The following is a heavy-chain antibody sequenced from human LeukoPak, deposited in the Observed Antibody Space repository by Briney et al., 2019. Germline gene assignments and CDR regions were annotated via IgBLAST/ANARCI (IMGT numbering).Heavy chain of an antibody. Sequence: GGSLRLSCAASGFTFSSYSMNWVRQAPGKGLEWVSSISGSSSYIYYADSLKGRVTISRDNAKNSLYLQMNSLRAEDTAVYYCARRDGSTWSIDYWGQGTLVTVSS. V-gene: IGHV3-21*01. CDR1: GFTFSSYS. CDR3: ARRDGSTWSIDY. D-gene: IGHD6-13*01. CDR2: ISGSSSYI. J-gene: IGHJ4*02.